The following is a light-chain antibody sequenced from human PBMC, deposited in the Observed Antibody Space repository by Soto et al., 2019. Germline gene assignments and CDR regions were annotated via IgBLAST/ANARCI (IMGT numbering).Light chain of an antibody. J-gene: IGLJ3*02. CDR1: SSNIGYNY. V-gene: IGLV1-47*01. Sequence: SVLTQPPSASGTPGQRVTISCSGSSSNIGYNYVYWYQQLPATAPKLLIYKNDQRPSGVPDRFSGSKSGTSASLAISGLRSEDEADYYCAAWDDSLSGWVFGGGTKLTVL. CDR3: AAWDDSLSGWV. CDR2: KND.